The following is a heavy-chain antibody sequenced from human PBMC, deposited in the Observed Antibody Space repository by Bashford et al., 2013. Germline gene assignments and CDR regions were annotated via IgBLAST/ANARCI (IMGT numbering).Heavy chain of an antibody. CDR3: ARVVHCSGGSCYSPYFDY. Sequence: VASVKVSCKASGYTFTSYGISWVRQAPGQGLEWMGWISAYNGNTNYAQKLQGRVTMTTDTSTSTAYMELRSLRSDDTAVYYCARVVHCSGGSCYSPYFDYWGQGTLVTVSS. J-gene: IGHJ4*02. V-gene: IGHV1-18*01. CDR2: ISAYNGNT. D-gene: IGHD2-15*01. CDR1: GYTFTSYG.